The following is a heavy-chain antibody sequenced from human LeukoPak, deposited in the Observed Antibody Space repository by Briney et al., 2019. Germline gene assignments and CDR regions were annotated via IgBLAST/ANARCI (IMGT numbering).Heavy chain of an antibody. CDR1: GFTFSSYW. D-gene: IGHD3-22*01. V-gene: IGHV3-74*01. CDR3: ARARLYYDSSGYSYNWFDP. J-gene: IGHJ5*02. CDR2: INSDGSSA. Sequence: PGGSMRLSCAASGFTFSSYWMHWDRQAQGKGLVWVSRINSDGSSASYADCVKGRFTLSRDNAKNTLYLQMNSLRAQDTAVYYCARARLYYDSSGYSYNWFDPWGQGTLVTVSS.